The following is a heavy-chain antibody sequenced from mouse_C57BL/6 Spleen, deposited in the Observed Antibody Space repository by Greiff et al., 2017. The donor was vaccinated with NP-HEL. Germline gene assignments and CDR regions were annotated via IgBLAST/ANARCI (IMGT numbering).Heavy chain of an antibody. V-gene: IGHV1-26*01. Sequence: EVKLMESGPELVKPGASVKISCKASGYTFTDYYMNWVKQSHGKSLEWIGDINPNNGGTSYNQKFKGKATLTVDKSSSTAYMELRSLTSEDSAVYYCASITTVVARGAMDYWGQGTSVTVSS. J-gene: IGHJ4*01. CDR1: GYTFTDYY. CDR3: ASITTVVARGAMDY. D-gene: IGHD1-1*01. CDR2: INPNNGGT.